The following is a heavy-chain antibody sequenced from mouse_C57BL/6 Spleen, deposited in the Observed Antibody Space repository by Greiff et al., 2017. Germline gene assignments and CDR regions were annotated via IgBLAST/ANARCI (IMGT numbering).Heavy chain of an antibody. CDR3: ARGYYYPYYFDY. J-gene: IGHJ2*01. V-gene: IGHV5-4*03. CDR2: ISDGGSYT. Sequence: EVKLMESGGGLVKPGGSLKLSCAASGFTFSSYAMSWVRQTPEKRLEWVATISDGGSYTYYPDNVKGRFTISRDNAKNNLYLQMSHLKSEDTAMYYCARGYYYPYYFDYWGQGTTLTVSS. D-gene: IGHD1-1*01. CDR1: GFTFSSYA.